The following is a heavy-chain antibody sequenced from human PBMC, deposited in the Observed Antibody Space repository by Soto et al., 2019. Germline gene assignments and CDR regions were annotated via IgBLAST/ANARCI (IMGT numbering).Heavy chain of an antibody. Sequence: PGGSLRLSCAASGFSFSDYAMHWVRQAPGKGLEWVAVISYDGKTDYYAESVKGRVTISRDKSISTAYLQWSSLKASDTAMYYCARLITAASYYYGMDVWAQGTTVTVSS. D-gene: IGHD6-13*01. CDR1: GFSFSDYA. CDR2: ISYDGKTD. V-gene: IGHV3-30*04. CDR3: ARLITAASYYYGMDV. J-gene: IGHJ6*02.